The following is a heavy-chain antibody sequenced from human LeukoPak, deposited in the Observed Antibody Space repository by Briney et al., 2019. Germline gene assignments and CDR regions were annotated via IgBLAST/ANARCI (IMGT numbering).Heavy chain of an antibody. CDR1: GGSISSSSYY. Sequence: SETLSLTCTVSGGSISSSSYYWGWIRQPPGKGREGIGNIFYSGSTYYNPSLKSRVTISVDTSKNQFSLKLSSVTAADTAVYYCARYSGSWYYFRYWGQGTLVTVSS. CDR2: IFYSGST. CDR3: ARYSGSWYYFRY. V-gene: IGHV4-39*01. J-gene: IGHJ4*02. D-gene: IGHD6-13*01.